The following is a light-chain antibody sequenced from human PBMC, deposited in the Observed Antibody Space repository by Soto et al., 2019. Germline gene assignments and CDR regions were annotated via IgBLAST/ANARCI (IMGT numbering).Light chain of an antibody. CDR2: DAS. Sequence: EIVLTQFPATLSLSPGERATLSCRASQTIKTDLAWYQQKPGQDPRLLISDASNRATGVPARFSGSGSGTDFTLTINNLEPEDFAVYFCQQRNDWPRITFGQGTRLEIK. CDR1: QTIKTD. V-gene: IGKV3-11*01. CDR3: QQRNDWPRIT. J-gene: IGKJ5*01.